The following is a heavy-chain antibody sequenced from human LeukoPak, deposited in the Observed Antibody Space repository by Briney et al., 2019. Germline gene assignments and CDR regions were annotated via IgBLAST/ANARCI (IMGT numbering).Heavy chain of an antibody. CDR3: ASIGRPGYCSSTSCYLGH. J-gene: IGHJ4*02. Sequence: GGSLRLSCAASGFTFSSYGMHWVRQAPGKGLEWVAVIWYDGSNKYYADSVKGRFTISRDNSKNTLYLQMNSLRAEDTAVYYCASIGRPGYCSSTSCYLGHWGQGTLVTVSS. V-gene: IGHV3-33*08. D-gene: IGHD2-2*01. CDR2: IWYDGSNK. CDR1: GFTFSSYG.